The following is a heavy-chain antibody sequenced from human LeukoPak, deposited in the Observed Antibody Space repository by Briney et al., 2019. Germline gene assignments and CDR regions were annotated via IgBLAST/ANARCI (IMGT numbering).Heavy chain of an antibody. Sequence: SSETLSLTCTVSGGSISSYYWSWIRQPPGKGLEWIGYIYYSGSTNYNPSLKSRVTISVDTSKNQFSLKLSSVTAADTAVYYCARSAPYGSGSYCVDYWGQGTLVTVSS. CDR2: IYYSGST. D-gene: IGHD3-10*01. CDR3: ARSAPYGSGSYCVDY. J-gene: IGHJ4*02. CDR1: GGSISSYY. V-gene: IGHV4-59*08.